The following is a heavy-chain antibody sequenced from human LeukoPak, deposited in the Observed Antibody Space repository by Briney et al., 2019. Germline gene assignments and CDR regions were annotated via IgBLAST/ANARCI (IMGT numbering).Heavy chain of an antibody. V-gene: IGHV4-59*01. J-gene: IGHJ4*02. Sequence: SETPSLSCTVSGVSIRSFDWSWIRQPPGKGLEWIGYISDSGSTNYNPSLKSRLTISRDTSKNQFSLKLSSVTAADTAVYYCARRGSSSSFHYWGQGTLVTVSS. CDR2: ISDSGST. CDR1: GVSIRSFD. D-gene: IGHD6-13*01. CDR3: ARRGSSSSFHY.